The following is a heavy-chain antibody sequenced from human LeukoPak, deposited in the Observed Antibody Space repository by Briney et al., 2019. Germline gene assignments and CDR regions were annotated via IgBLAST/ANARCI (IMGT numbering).Heavy chain of an antibody. V-gene: IGHV4-59*08. CDR1: AGSISPYY. CDR2: INITGST. D-gene: IGHD6-19*01. Sequence: SSETLSLACTVSAGSISPYYCSCIRQPPRKTLEWIGYINITGSTNYNPSLNSRLTISLHTSKNQFSLNLSAVTAADTADYYCARHLPVAGYPYFDDWGQGALVT. CDR3: ARHLPVAGYPYFDD. J-gene: IGHJ4*02.